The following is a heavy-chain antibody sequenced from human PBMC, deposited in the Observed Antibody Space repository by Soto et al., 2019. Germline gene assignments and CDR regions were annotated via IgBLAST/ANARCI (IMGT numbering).Heavy chain of an antibody. V-gene: IGHV1-18*04. CDR2: ISAYNGNT. CDR3: ARALPYYGSGSSFDY. D-gene: IGHD3-10*01. CDR1: GYTFTSYG. J-gene: IGHJ4*02. Sequence: ASVKVSCKASGYTFTSYGISWVRQAPGQGLEWMGWISAYNGNTNYAQKLQGRVTMTTDTSTSTAYMELRSLRSDDTAVYYCARALPYYGSGSSFDYWGQGTLVTVSS.